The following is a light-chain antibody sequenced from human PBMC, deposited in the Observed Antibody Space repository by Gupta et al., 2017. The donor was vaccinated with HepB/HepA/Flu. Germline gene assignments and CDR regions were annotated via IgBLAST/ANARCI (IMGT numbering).Light chain of an antibody. J-gene: IGKJ4*01. V-gene: IGKV2-40*01. Sequence: DIVMTQSPLSLPVTPGEPASISCKSSQSVSSLDWYLQKPGQSPQLLIYMVSYRASGVPDRFSGSGSGTDFTLKISRVEAEDVGAYYCMQGAEFPRTFGGGTKVEI. CDR1: QSVSS. CDR3: MQGAEFPRT. CDR2: MVS.